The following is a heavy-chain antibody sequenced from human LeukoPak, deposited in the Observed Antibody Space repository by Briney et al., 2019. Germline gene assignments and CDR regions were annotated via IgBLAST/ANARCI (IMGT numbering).Heavy chain of an antibody. CDR3: WRDHAWGFDS. V-gene: IGHV3-48*01. CDR1: GFIFTSYT. J-gene: IGHJ4*02. D-gene: IGHD7-27*01. CDR2: ISTTDSIT. Sequence: GGSLRLSCAASGFIFTSYTMNWVRQAPGKGLEWISFISTTDSITSYADSVQGRFTISRDNAKNSLYLQMSSLRADDTAVYYCWRDHAWGFDSWGQGTLVTVSP.